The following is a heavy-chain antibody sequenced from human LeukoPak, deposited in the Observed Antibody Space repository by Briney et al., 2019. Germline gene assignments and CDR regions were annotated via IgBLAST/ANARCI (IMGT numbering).Heavy chain of an antibody. D-gene: IGHD6-19*01. CDR1: GFTSNNPW. V-gene: IGHV3-15*05. CDR3: TTDVWYSSGLSRWGHYYYYFMDV. J-gene: IGHJ6*03. Sequence: GGSLRLSCAATGFTSNNPWTSWVRQPPGKGREWVGRFKTKSGGGTADYAAHVKGRFTISRDDSINTLYLQMISLNTEDTAVYYCTTDVWYSSGLSRWGHYYYYFMDVWGKGTAVTVSS. CDR2: FKTKSGGGTA.